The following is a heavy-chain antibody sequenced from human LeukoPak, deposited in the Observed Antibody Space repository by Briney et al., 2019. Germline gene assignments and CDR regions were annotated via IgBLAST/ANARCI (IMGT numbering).Heavy chain of an antibody. Sequence: GGSLSLSCAPSGFTPRTCGMSWVRPAPGKGLEWVSSIINGGSYIYYADSVRGRFTLSRDNAKNSLYLQMSSLGAEDTAVYYCARGDSGDEYFQHWGQGTLVTVSS. D-gene: IGHD4-17*01. CDR1: GFTPRTCG. V-gene: IGHV3-21*01. CDR3: ARGDSGDEYFQH. CDR2: IINGGSYI. J-gene: IGHJ1*01.